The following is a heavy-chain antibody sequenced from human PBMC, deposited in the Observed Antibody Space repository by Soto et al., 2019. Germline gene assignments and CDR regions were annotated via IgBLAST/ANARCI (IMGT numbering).Heavy chain of an antibody. D-gene: IGHD2-15*01. V-gene: IGHV4-59*01. CDR2: IYYSGST. CDR1: GGSISSYY. CDR3: ARDLPRGCTRADAFDI. Sequence: SETLSLTCTVSGGSISSYYWSWIRQPPGKGLEWIGYIYYSGSTNYNPSLKSRVTISVDTSKNQFSLKLSSVTAADTAVYYCARDLPRGCTRADAFDIWGQGTMVTVSS. J-gene: IGHJ3*02.